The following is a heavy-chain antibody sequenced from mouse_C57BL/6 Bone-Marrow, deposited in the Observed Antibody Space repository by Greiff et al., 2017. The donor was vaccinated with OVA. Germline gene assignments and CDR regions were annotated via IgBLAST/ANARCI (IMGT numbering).Heavy chain of an antibody. Sequence: EVQLVESGGGLVQPGGSLKLSCAASGFTFSDFYMYWIRQTPEKRLEWVAYISNGGGSTYYPDTVKGRFTISRDNAQNTLYLQLSGVKSEDTAMYYCARRDAMDYWGQGTAVTVSS. V-gene: IGHV5-12*01. CDR1: GFTFSDFY. CDR2: ISNGGGST. J-gene: IGHJ4*01. CDR3: ARRDAMDY.